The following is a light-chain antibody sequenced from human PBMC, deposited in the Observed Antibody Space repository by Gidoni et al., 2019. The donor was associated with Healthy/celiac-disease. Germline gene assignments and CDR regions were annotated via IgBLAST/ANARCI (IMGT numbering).Light chain of an antibody. CDR1: QGISSY. Sequence: DIQLTQSQSFLSASVGDRVTITCRASQGISSYLAWYQQKPGKAPTLLIYAASTLQSGVPSRFSGSGSGTDFTLTISSLQPEDFATYSCQQLNSYPITFGPGTKVDIK. J-gene: IGKJ3*01. CDR2: AAS. V-gene: IGKV1-9*01. CDR3: QQLNSYPIT.